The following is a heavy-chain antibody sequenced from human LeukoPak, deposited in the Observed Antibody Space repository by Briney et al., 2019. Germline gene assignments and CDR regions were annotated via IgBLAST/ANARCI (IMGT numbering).Heavy chain of an antibody. Sequence: PGGSLRLSCAASGFTFSSYGMHWVRQAPGKGLEWVAVIWYDGSNKYYADSVKGRFTISRDSSKNTLYLQMNSLRAEDTAVYYCARDSSNWESYYFDYWGQGTLVTVSS. J-gene: IGHJ4*02. V-gene: IGHV3-33*01. CDR3: ARDSSNWESYYFDY. CDR2: IWYDGSNK. CDR1: GFTFSSYG. D-gene: IGHD7-27*01.